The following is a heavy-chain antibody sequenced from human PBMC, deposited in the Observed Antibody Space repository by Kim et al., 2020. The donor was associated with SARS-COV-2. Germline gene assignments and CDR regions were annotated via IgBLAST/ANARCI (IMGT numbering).Heavy chain of an antibody. Sequence: GGSLRLSCAASGFTFSSYAMHWVRQAPGKGLEWVAVISYDGSNKYYADSVKGRFTISRDNSKNTLYLQRNSLRAEDTAVYYCARDPAYYYDSSGYPNDAFDIWGQGPMVTVSS. CDR2: ISYDGSNK. CDR3: ARDPAYYYDSSGYPNDAFDI. CDR1: GFTFSSYA. D-gene: IGHD3-22*01. J-gene: IGHJ3*02. V-gene: IGHV3-30-3*01.